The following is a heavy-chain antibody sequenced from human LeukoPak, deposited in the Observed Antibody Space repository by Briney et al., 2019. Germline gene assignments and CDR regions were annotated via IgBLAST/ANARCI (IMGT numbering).Heavy chain of an antibody. CDR1: GYTFTSFE. CDR3: ARGGFPAAI. V-gene: IGHV1-8*01. Sequence: AASVKVSCKASGYTFTSFEINWVRQATGQGLEWMGWMNPNSGNTGYAQKFQGRVTMTRDTSISTAYMELSSLRSEDTAVYYCARGGFPAAIWGQGTLVTVSS. J-gene: IGHJ4*02. CDR2: MNPNSGNT. D-gene: IGHD2-2*01.